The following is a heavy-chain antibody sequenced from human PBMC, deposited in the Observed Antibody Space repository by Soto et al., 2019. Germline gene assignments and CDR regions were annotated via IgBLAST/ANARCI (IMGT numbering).Heavy chain of an antibody. D-gene: IGHD5-12*01. CDR1: GGSLTGYY. V-gene: IGHV4-34*01. Sequence: QVQLQQWGAGLLKPSETLSLTCTVNGGSLTGYYWSWIRQPPGKGLEWIGEVKDGGSTNYSPSLRGRVPIPADTAKTLFSLGLNSVTAADTAVYFWARAQEGIVATPGAQGALVTVS. CDR2: VKDGGST. CDR3: ARAQEGIVATP. J-gene: IGHJ5*02.